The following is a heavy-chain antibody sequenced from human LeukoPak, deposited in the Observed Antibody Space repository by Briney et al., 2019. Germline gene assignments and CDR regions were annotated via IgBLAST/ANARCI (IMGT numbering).Heavy chain of an antibody. Sequence: GESLKISCKGSGYSFTSYWIGWVRQMPGKGLEWKGIIYPGDSDTRYSPSFQGQVTISAAKSISTAYLQWSSLKASDTAMYYCLRGSSSWYSWNWFDPWGQGTLVTVSS. CDR1: GYSFTSYW. V-gene: IGHV5-51*01. CDR2: IYPGDSDT. D-gene: IGHD6-13*01. CDR3: LRGSSSWYSWNWFDP. J-gene: IGHJ5*02.